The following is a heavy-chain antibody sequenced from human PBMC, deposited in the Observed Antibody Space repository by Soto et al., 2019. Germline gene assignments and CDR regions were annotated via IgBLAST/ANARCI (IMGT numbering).Heavy chain of an antibody. Sequence: GGSLRLSCAASGFTFSSYWMHWVRQVPGKGLVWVSRINSDGSTTNYADSVKARFTISRDNAKNTLYLQMNSLRAEDTAVYYCAKANYYGSGSYPKLWHAFDIWGQGTMVTVSS. J-gene: IGHJ3*02. CDR2: INSDGSTT. CDR1: GFTFSSYW. V-gene: IGHV3-74*01. D-gene: IGHD3-10*01. CDR3: AKANYYGSGSYPKLWHAFDI.